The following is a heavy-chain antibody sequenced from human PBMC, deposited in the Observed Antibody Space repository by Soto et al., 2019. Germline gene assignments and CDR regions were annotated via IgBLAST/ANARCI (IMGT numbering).Heavy chain of an antibody. D-gene: IGHD6-13*01. J-gene: IGHJ6*02. CDR2: IIPIFGTA. CDR1: GGTFSSYA. CDR3: ASLIAAAGPPHSPRYYYGMDV. V-gene: IGHV1-69*12. Sequence: QVQLVQSGAEVKKPGSSVKVSCKASGGTFSSYAISWVRQAPGQGLEWMGGIIPIFGTADYAQKFQGRVTITADESXXPAYMELSSLGSEDTAVYYCASLIAAAGPPHSPRYYYGMDVWGQGTTVTVSS.